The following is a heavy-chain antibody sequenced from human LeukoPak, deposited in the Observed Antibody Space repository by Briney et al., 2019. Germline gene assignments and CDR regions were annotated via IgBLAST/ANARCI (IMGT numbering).Heavy chain of an antibody. J-gene: IGHJ4*02. Sequence: SETVSLICTVSGGSVSSGSYYWSWVRQPPGRGLEWIGYIYYSGSTNYNPSLKSRVTISVDTSKNQFSLKLSSVTAADTAVYYCARTIYYFDYWGQGTLVTVSS. V-gene: IGHV4-61*01. CDR3: ARTIYYFDY. CDR2: IYYSGST. D-gene: IGHD2/OR15-2a*01. CDR1: GGSVSSGSYY.